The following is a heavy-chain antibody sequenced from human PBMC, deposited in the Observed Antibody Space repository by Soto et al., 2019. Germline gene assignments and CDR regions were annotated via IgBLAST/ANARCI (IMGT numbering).Heavy chain of an antibody. J-gene: IGHJ5*02. Sequence: PSETLSLTCTVSGASISSNYWSWIRQPPGKGLEWIGYIYNSESTNYNSSLKSRVTISVDTSKNQFSLKLSSVTAADTAVYYCARILYDSSGYGSWGQGTLVTVSS. D-gene: IGHD3-22*01. V-gene: IGHV4-59*01. CDR1: GASISSNY. CDR3: ARILYDSSGYGS. CDR2: IYNSEST.